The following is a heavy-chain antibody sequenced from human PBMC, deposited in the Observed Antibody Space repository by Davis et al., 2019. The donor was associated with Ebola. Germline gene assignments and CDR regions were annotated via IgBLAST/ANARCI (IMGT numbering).Heavy chain of an antibody. J-gene: IGHJ4*02. CDR1: GYTFTGYY. CDR3: AGSTPGSSHLDF. CDR2: INPNSGDT. V-gene: IGHV1-2*02. Sequence: ASVKVSCKASGYTFTGYYMHWVRQAPGQGLEWMGWINPNSGDTGHTQKFQGRLTMTRDTSINVAFMELSSLKSEDTAVYYCAGSTPGSSHLDFWGQGTQVTVSS. D-gene: IGHD3-10*01.